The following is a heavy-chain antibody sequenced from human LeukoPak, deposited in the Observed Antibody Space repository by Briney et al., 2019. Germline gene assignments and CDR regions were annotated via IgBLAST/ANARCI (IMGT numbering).Heavy chain of an antibody. CDR3: ASSYGSGSYSP. D-gene: IGHD3-10*01. CDR2: IYHSGRT. J-gene: IGHJ5*02. Sequence: PSETLSLTCTVSGGSISSSSYYWTWIRQPPGKGLEWIGYIYHSGRTYYNPSLKSRVTISVDRSKNQFSLKLSSVTAADTAVYYCASSYGSGSYSPWGQGTLVTVSS. CDR1: GGSISSSSYY. V-gene: IGHV4-30-2*01.